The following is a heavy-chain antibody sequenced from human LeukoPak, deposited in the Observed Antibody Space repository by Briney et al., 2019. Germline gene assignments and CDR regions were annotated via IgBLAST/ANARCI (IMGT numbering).Heavy chain of an antibody. CDR3: ARDSSGYYGLFDP. CDR1: GGSFSGYY. V-gene: IGHV4-34*01. Sequence: PSETLSLTCAVYGGSFSGYYWSWIRQPPGKGLEWIGEINHSGTTNYNPSLKSRVTISVDKSRNQFSLKLSSVSAADTAVYYCARDSSGYYGLFDPWGQGTLATVSS. CDR2: INHSGTT. D-gene: IGHD3-22*01. J-gene: IGHJ5*02.